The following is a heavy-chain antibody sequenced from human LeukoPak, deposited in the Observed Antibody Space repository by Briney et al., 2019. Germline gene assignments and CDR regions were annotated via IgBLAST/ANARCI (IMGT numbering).Heavy chain of an antibody. CDR1: GFTFSSYA. D-gene: IGHD3-3*01. V-gene: IGHV3-23*01. Sequence: PRGSPRDSCAASGFTFSSYAMSWVRQAPGKGLEWVPAISGSGGSTYYADSVKGRFNISRDNSKNTLYLQMNSLRAEDTAVYYCAKDGSYYDFWSGSGGFDPWGHRGLVVVSS. CDR2: ISGSGGST. CDR3: AKDGSYYDFWSGSGGFDP. J-gene: IGHJ5*02.